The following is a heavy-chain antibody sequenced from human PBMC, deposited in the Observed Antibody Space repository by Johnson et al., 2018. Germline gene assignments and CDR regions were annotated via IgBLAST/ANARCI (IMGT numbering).Heavy chain of an antibody. J-gene: IGHJ3*02. CDR1: GFTFSSYA. CDR3: ARDLSGDAFDI. V-gene: IGHV3-30-3*01. Sequence: QVQLVESGGGVVQPGRSXRLSCAASGFTFSSYAMHWVRQAPGKGLEWVAVISYDGSNKYYADSVKGRFTISRDNSKNTLYLQMNSLRAEDTAVYYCARDLSGDAFDIWGQGTMVTVSS. D-gene: IGHD5/OR15-5a*01. CDR2: ISYDGSNK.